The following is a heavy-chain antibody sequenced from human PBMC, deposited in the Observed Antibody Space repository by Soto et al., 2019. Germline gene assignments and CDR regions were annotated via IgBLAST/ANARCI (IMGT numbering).Heavy chain of an antibody. V-gene: IGHV3-23*01. Sequence: GGSLRLSCAASGFTFSSYAMSWVRQAPGKGLEWVSAISGSGGSTYYADSVKGRFTISRDNSKNTLYLQMNSLRAEDTAVYYCSKAEYSGYVGGYWGQGTLVTVSS. J-gene: IGHJ4*02. CDR2: ISGSGGST. CDR3: SKAEYSGYVGGY. CDR1: GFTFSSYA. D-gene: IGHD5-12*01.